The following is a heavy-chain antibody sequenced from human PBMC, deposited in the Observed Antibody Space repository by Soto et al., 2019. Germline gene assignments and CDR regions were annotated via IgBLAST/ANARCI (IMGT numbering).Heavy chain of an antibody. V-gene: IGHV3-21*01. CDR1: GFTFSSYS. CDR2: ISSSSSYI. CDR3: ARVGIAVAAADY. Sequence: EVQLVESGGGLVKPGGSLRLSCAASGFTFSSYSMNWVRQAPRKGLEWVSSISSSSSYIYYADSVKGRFTISRDNAKNSLYLQMNSLRAEDTAVYYCARVGIAVAAADYWGQGTLVTVSS. J-gene: IGHJ4*02. D-gene: IGHD6-19*01.